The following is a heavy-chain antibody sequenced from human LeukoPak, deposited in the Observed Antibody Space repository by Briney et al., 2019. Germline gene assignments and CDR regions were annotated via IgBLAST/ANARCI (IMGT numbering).Heavy chain of an antibody. CDR1: GFTFDDYA. CDR3: AKDIGTTVTTSGAFDI. Sequence: SLRLSCAASGFTFDDYAMHWVRQAPGKGLEWVSGISRNSGRIGYADSVKGRFTISRDNAKNSLYLQMNSLRAEDTALYYCAKDIGTTVTTSGAFDIWGQGTMVTVSS. D-gene: IGHD4-17*01. V-gene: IGHV3-9*01. J-gene: IGHJ3*02. CDR2: ISRNSGRI.